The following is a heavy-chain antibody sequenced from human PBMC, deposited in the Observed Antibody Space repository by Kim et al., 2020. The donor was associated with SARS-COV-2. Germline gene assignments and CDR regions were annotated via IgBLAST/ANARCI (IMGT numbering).Heavy chain of an antibody. CDR3: AKGDAVTTVYYGMDA. Sequence: GGSLRLSCAASGFTFSTYAMSWVRQAPGKGLDWVSAITGSGGRIYYADSVKGRFTISRDNSRNTLFLQMNSLRAEDSAVYYCAKGDAVTTVYYGMDAWG. D-gene: IGHD4-17*01. J-gene: IGHJ6*02. V-gene: IGHV3-23*01. CDR2: ITGSGGRI. CDR1: GFTFSTYA.